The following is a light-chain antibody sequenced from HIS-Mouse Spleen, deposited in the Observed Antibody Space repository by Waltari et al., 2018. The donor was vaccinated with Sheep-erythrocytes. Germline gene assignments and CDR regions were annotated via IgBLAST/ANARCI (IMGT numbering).Light chain of an antibody. CDR2: DNN. CDR1: SSNIGNNY. CDR3: GTWDSSLSAWV. J-gene: IGLJ3*02. Sequence: ISCSGSSSNIGNNYVSWYQQLPGTAPKLLIYDNNKRPSGIPDRFSGSKSGTSATLGITGLQTGDEADYYCGTWDSSLSAWVFGGGTKLTVL. V-gene: IGLV1-51*01.